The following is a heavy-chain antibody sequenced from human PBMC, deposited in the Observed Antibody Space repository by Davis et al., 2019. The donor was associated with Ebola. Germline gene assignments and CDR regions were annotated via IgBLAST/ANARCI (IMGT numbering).Heavy chain of an antibody. Sequence: ASVKVSCKASGYTFTSYGISWVRQAPGQGLEWMGWISVYNGNTNYAQKLQGRVTMTTDTSTITAYMELRSLRSDDTAVYYCATRGSSREFDYWGQGTLVSVSS. D-gene: IGHD6-13*01. V-gene: IGHV1-18*01. CDR2: ISVYNGNT. J-gene: IGHJ4*02. CDR1: GYTFTSYG. CDR3: ATRGSSREFDY.